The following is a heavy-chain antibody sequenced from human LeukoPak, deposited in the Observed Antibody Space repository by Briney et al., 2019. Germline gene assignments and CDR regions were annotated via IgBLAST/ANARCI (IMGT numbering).Heavy chain of an antibody. Sequence: GGSLRLSCAASGFTFSSFDTSWVRQAPGKGLEWVSGISGSGGSTYYADSVKGRFTISRDNSKNTLFLQMNSLRAVDTAIYYCAKDFSAGTYFDYWGQGTLVTVSS. CDR3: AKDFSAGTYFDY. D-gene: IGHD6-13*01. CDR2: ISGSGGST. J-gene: IGHJ4*02. V-gene: IGHV3-23*01. CDR1: GFTFSSFD.